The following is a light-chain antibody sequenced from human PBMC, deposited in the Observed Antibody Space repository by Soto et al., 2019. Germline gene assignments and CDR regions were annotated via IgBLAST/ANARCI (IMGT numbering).Light chain of an antibody. Sequence: EIELTQPPATLSLSLGERATLSCRASQSVSSYLAWYQQKPGQAPKLLIYDASNRATGIPARFSGSGSGTDFSLTISSLQPEDFAVYYCQQRSDWPRTFGQGTKVDIK. J-gene: IGKJ1*01. CDR3: QQRSDWPRT. CDR1: QSVSSY. V-gene: IGKV3-11*01. CDR2: DAS.